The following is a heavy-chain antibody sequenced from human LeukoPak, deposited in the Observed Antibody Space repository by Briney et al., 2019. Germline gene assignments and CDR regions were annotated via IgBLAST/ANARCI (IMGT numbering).Heavy chain of an antibody. D-gene: IGHD4-11*01. CDR1: GGSISSGSYY. Sequence: SETLSLTCTVSGGSISSGSYYWSWIRQPAGKGLEWIVRIYTSGSTNYNSSLKSRVTISVDTSKNQFSLKLSSVTAADTAVYYCAAERIPDDYSNAWDYYYYMDVWGKGTTVTVSS. CDR3: AAERIPDDYSNAWDYYYYMDV. V-gene: IGHV4-61*02. CDR2: IYTSGST. J-gene: IGHJ6*03.